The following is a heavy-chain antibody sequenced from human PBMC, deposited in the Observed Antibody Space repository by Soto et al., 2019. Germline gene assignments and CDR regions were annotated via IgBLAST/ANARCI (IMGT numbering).Heavy chain of an antibody. Sequence: QVQLQESGPGLVKPSQTLSLTCTVSGGSISSGGYYWSWIRQHPGKGLEWIGYIYYSGCTYYNPSLKSRVTISVDPSKNQFSLKLSSVTAADTAVYYCARVFYQAVTEDWYYYYYMDVWGKGTTVTVSS. CDR3: ARVFYQAVTEDWYYYYYMDV. J-gene: IGHJ6*03. CDR2: IYYSGCT. D-gene: IGHD3-9*01. V-gene: IGHV4-31*03. CDR1: GGSISSGGYY.